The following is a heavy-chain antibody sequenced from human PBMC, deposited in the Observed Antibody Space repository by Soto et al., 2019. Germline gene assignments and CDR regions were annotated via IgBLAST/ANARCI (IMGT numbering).Heavy chain of an antibody. Sequence: SETLSLTCTVSGGSISSSSYFWGWIRQPPGKGLEWIGTLYFSGITYYNPSLKSRVTISVDTSKTHLSLNLSSVTAADTAVYYCPRTIFLFYGAATTPHDSRAQRTXVPVS. CDR1: GGSISSSSYF. CDR2: LYFSGIT. J-gene: IGHJ5*01. CDR3: PRTIFLFYGAATTPHDS. D-gene: IGHD2-8*01. V-gene: IGHV4-39*02.